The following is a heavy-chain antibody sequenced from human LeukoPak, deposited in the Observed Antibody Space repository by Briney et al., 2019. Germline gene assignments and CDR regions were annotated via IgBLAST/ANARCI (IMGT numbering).Heavy chain of an antibody. Sequence: GGSLRLSCAASGFTFSGYWMHWVRQGPGKGLEWGANIKQDGSEKHFADSVKGRFTISRDNAENSLYLQMNSLRAEDTAMYYCARGTIAAPGTDYWGQGTLVTVSS. D-gene: IGHD6-13*01. J-gene: IGHJ4*02. V-gene: IGHV3-7*01. CDR3: ARGTIAAPGTDY. CDR2: IKQDGSEK. CDR1: GFTFSGYW.